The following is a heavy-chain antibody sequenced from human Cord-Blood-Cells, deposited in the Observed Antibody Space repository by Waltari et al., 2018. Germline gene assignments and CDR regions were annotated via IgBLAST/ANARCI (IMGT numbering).Heavy chain of an antibody. CDR1: GGSISSSSSY. Sequence: QLQLQESGPGLVKPSETLSLTCTVSGGSISSSSSYWGWIRQPPGTGLEWIGGIYYSGSTYYNPSLKSRVTISVSTSKSQFSLKLSSVTAADTAVYYCARFLEWLYYFDYWGQGTLVTVSS. J-gene: IGHJ4*02. CDR3: ARFLEWLYYFDY. CDR2: IYYSGST. V-gene: IGHV4-39*01. D-gene: IGHD3-3*01.